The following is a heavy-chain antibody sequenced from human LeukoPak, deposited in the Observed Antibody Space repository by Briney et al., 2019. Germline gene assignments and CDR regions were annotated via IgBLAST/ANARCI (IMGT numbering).Heavy chain of an antibody. CDR3: AANYDFWSGYYSGDY. D-gene: IGHD3-3*01. CDR2: ISGSGGST. CDR1: GFTFSSYA. Sequence: PGRSLRLSCAASGFTFSSYAMSWVRQAPGKGLEWVSAISGSGGSTYYADSVKGRFTISRDNSKNTLYLQMNSLRAEDTAVYYCAANYDFWSGYYSGDYWGQGTLVTVSS. V-gene: IGHV3-23*01. J-gene: IGHJ4*02.